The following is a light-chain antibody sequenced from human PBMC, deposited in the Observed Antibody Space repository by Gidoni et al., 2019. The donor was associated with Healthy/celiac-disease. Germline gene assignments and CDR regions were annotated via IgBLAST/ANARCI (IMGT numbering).Light chain of an antibody. CDR2: GAS. Sequence: EIVKTQSPATLSVSPGERATLSCRASQSVSSNLAWYQQKPGQAPRLLIYGASTRATGIPARFSGSGSGTEFTLTISSLQSEDFAVYYCQQYNNWPSWTFGQXTKVEIK. V-gene: IGKV3-15*01. CDR1: QSVSSN. J-gene: IGKJ1*01. CDR3: QQYNNWPSWT.